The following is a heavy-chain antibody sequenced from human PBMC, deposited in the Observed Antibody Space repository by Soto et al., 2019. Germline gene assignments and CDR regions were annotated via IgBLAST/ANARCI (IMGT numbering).Heavy chain of an antibody. CDR1: GFTFGDYA. J-gene: IGHJ4*02. Sequence: GGSLRLSCTASGFTFGDYAMSWFRRAPGKGLEWVGFIRSKAYGGTTEYAASVKGRFTISRDDSKSIAYLQMNSLKTEDTAVYYCTRDVDYDFWSGPFDYWGQGTLVTVSS. CDR2: IRSKAYGGTT. V-gene: IGHV3-49*03. D-gene: IGHD3-3*01. CDR3: TRDVDYDFWSGPFDY.